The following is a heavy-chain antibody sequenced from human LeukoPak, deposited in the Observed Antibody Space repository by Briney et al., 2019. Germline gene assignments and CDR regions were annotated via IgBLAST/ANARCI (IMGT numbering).Heavy chain of an antibody. CDR3: AREPSITMVRGVITSFDY. CDR2: IYTSGST. CDR1: GGSISSYY. Sequence: SETLSLTCTVSGGSISSYYWSWIRQPAGKGLEWIGRIYTSGSTNYNPSLKSRVTMSVDTSKNQFSLKLSSMTAADTAVYYCAREPSITMVRGVITSFDYWGQGTLVTVSS. J-gene: IGHJ4*02. V-gene: IGHV4-4*07. D-gene: IGHD3-10*01.